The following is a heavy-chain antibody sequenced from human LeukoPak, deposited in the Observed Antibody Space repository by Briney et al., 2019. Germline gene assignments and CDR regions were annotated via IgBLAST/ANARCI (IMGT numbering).Heavy chain of an antibody. Sequence: GGSLRLSCAVTGLTFSNYAMSWVRQAPGKGPEWVSDISGSGGVTHYADSVKGRFSISRDNSKNTLYLQMSSLRAEDTAVYYCAKGPLIEVAGTTWDYWGQGTLVTVSS. V-gene: IGHV3-23*01. J-gene: IGHJ4*02. CDR3: AKGPLIEVAGTTWDY. D-gene: IGHD6-19*01. CDR1: GLTFSNYA. CDR2: ISGSGGVT.